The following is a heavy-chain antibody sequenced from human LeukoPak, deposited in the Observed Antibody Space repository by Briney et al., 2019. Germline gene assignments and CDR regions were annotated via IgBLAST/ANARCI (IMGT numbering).Heavy chain of an antibody. CDR1: GFTFSSYW. D-gene: IGHD1-14*01. J-gene: IGHJ6*03. CDR2: INSDGRST. V-gene: IGHV3-74*01. CDR3: ARETGITGTTGITGTANYYYYMDV. Sequence: GGSLRLSCAASGFTFSSYWMHWVRQAPGKGLVWVSRINSDGRSTTYEDSVKGRFTISRDNAKNTLYLQMNSLSAEDTAVYYCARETGITGTTGITGTANYYYYMDVWGKGTTVTVSS.